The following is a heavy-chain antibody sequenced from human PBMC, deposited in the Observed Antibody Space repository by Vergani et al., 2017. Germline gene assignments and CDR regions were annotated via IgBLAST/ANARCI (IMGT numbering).Heavy chain of an antibody. D-gene: IGHD6-19*01. CDR1: GFTFSSDS. CDR3: ARVGYSSGN. J-gene: IGHJ4*02. V-gene: IGHV3-48*04. Sequence: EVQLLESGGGLVQPGGSLRLSCAASGFTFSSDSMNWVGQAPGKGLEWVSYISSSSITIYYADSVKGRFTISRDNAKNSLYLQMNSLRAEDTAVYYCARVGYSSGNWGEGTLVTVSS. CDR2: ISSSSITI.